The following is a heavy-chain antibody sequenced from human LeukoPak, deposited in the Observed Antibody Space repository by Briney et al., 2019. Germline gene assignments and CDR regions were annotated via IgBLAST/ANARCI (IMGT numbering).Heavy chain of an antibody. D-gene: IGHD6-6*01. Sequence: GGSLRLSCAASGFNFNTYGIHWVRQTPGKGLEWVALISYDGTKEWYADSVKGRFTISRDNSKNTLFLQMDSLRAEDTAVYYCARGSYSSSSDAFDIWGQGTMVTVSS. CDR3: ARGSYSSSSDAFDI. J-gene: IGHJ3*02. V-gene: IGHV3-30*03. CDR2: ISYDGTKE. CDR1: GFNFNTYG.